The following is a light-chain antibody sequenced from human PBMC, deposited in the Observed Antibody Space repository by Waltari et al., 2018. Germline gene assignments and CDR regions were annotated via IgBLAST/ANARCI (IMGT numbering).Light chain of an antibody. J-gene: IGKJ4*01. V-gene: IGKV3-11*01. Sequence: EIDLTQFPATLSLSPGDTVRLSCRASQSVSTYLAWYQQKPGQAPRLLIHDASVRATGIPDRFRGSGSGTDFTLTITNLEPEDFGVYYCQQRGDWPSGLTFGGGTKVEI. CDR3: QQRGDWPSGLT. CDR2: DAS. CDR1: QSVSTY.